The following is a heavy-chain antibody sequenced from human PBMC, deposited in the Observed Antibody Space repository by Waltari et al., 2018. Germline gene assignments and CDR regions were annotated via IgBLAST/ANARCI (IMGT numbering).Heavy chain of an antibody. D-gene: IGHD3-10*01. Sequence: EVQLVESGGGLVQPGGSLRLSCGASGFTFNTYWMKWIRQAPGKGLEWVANINPDGSQKFYVDSVKCRFTVSRDNAQNSLYLQMNNLRAEDTAVYYCTTLARGESGDYWGQGTLVTVSS. V-gene: IGHV3-7*01. CDR3: TTLARGESGDY. CDR1: GFTFNTYW. CDR2: INPDGSQK. J-gene: IGHJ4*02.